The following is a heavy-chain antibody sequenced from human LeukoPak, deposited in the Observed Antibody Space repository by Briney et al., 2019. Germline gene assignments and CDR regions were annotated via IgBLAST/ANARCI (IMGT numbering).Heavy chain of an antibody. CDR3: ARRNLRRSSGWSY. CDR2: INHSGST. D-gene: IGHD6-19*01. CDR1: GGSFSGYY. V-gene: IGHV4-34*01. Sequence: SETLSLTCAVYGGSFSGYYWSWIRQPPGKGLEWIGEINHSGSTNYNPSLKSRVTISVDTSKNQFSLKLSPVTAADTAVYYCARRNLRRSSGWSYWGQGTLVTVSS. J-gene: IGHJ4*02.